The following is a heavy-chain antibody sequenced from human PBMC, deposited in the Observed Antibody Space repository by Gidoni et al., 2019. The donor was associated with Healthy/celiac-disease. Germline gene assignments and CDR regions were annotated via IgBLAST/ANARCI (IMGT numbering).Heavy chain of an antibody. CDR3: ALVSYGRDY. D-gene: IGHD5-18*01. CDR2: IDSGGST. Sequence: MSWVRQAPGKGLEWVSVIDSGGSTDYADSVKGRFTISRDNSKNTLYLQMNSLRAEATAGYYCALVSYGRDYWGQGTLVPVSS. J-gene: IGHJ4*02. V-gene: IGHV3-53*01.